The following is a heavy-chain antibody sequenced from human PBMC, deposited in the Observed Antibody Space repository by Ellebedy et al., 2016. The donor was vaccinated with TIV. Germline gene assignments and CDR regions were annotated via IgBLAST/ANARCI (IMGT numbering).Heavy chain of an antibody. J-gene: IGHJ5*02. D-gene: IGHD6-19*01. V-gene: IGHV4-4*02. CDR1: GGSISSSNW. Sequence: SETLSLTCAVSGGSISSSNWWSWVRQPPGKGLEWIGEIYHSGSTNYNPSLKSRVTISVDTSKNQFSLKLSFVTAADTAVYYCARHGFGYSSGRPDNWFDPWGQGTLVTVSS. CDR2: IYHSGST. CDR3: ARHGFGYSSGRPDNWFDP.